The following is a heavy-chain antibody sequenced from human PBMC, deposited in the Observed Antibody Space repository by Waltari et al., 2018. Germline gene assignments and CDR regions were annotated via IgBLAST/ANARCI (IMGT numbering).Heavy chain of an antibody. CDR1: GFTFSNHG. CDR2: IWSDETNK. V-gene: IGHV3-30*02. J-gene: IGHJ5*02. Sequence: QVQLVESGGGVVQPGGSLSISCAASGFTFSNHGIHWVRQAPGKGLEWVAFIWSDETNKHYADSVQGRFTISRDNSKNTVFLQMNSLRTEDTAVYYCAKGPDSSGYYSNWFDPWGQGILVTVSS. CDR3: AKGPDSSGYYSNWFDP. D-gene: IGHD3-22*01.